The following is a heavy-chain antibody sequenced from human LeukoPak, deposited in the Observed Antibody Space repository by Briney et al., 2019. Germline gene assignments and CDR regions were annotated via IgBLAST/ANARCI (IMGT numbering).Heavy chain of an antibody. D-gene: IGHD3-10*01. J-gene: IGHJ4*02. CDR3: ARDAMVREIAEAYDY. V-gene: IGHV3-20*04. Sequence: GGSLRLSCAASGFTVSSNYMSWVRQAPGKGLEWVSGINWNGGSTGYADSVKGRFTISRDNAKNSLYLQMNSLRAEDTALYYCARDAMVREIAEAYDYWGQGILVTVSS. CDR1: GFTVSSNY. CDR2: INWNGGST.